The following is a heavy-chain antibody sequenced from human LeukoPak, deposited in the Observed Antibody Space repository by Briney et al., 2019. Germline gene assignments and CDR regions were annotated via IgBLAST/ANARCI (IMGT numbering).Heavy chain of an antibody. D-gene: IGHD3-3*01. V-gene: IGHV3-53*01. CDR2: IYSGGST. Sequence: PGGSLRLSCAASGFTVSSNYMSWVRQAPGKGLEWVSVIYSGGSTYYADSVKGRFTISRDNSKNTLYLQMNSLRAEDTAVYYCARIDDWSGYPFDYWGQGTLVTVSS. J-gene: IGHJ4*02. CDR1: GFTVSSNY. CDR3: ARIDDWSGYPFDY.